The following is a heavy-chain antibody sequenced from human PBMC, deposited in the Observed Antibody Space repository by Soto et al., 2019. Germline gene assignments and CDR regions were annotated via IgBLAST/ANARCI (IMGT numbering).Heavy chain of an antibody. CDR2: ISHSGST. Sequence: SETLALTCTVSGGSISSAAYYWSWIRQHPGKGLEWIGYISHSGSTYYTPSLKSRVIISADTSKNQFSLNLTSVTAADTAVYYCAREYTYGSNFFDCWGQGALVTVSS. V-gene: IGHV4-31*03. D-gene: IGHD5-18*01. J-gene: IGHJ4*02. CDR3: AREYTYGSNFFDC. CDR1: GGSISSAAYY.